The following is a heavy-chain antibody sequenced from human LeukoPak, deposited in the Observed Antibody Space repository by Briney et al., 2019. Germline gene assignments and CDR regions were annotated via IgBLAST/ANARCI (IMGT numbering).Heavy chain of an antibody. Sequence: QPGGSLRLSCAASGFTFSRYWMIWVRQAPGKGLEWVANIQQDGSEKYYVDSVKGRFTISRDNAKNSLYLQMNSLRAEDTAVYYCARNPPRYFNWGQGTLVTVSS. CDR3: ARNPPRYFN. D-gene: IGHD1-26*01. J-gene: IGHJ4*02. CDR2: IQQDGSEK. CDR1: GFTFSRYW. V-gene: IGHV3-7*05.